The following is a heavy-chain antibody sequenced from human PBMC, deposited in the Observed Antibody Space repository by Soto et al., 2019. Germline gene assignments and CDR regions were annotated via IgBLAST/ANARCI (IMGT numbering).Heavy chain of an antibody. Sequence: EVQLLESGGGLVQPGGSLRLSCAASGFTFSSYAMSWVRQAPGKGLEWVSAISGSGGSTYYADSGKGRFTISRDNSKNTLYLQMNSLRAEDTAVYYCAKSGYGSGSYPEGYYYYGMDVWGQGTTVTVSS. CDR3: AKSGYGSGSYPEGYYYYGMDV. V-gene: IGHV3-23*01. CDR2: ISGSGGST. CDR1: GFTFSSYA. D-gene: IGHD3-10*01. J-gene: IGHJ6*02.